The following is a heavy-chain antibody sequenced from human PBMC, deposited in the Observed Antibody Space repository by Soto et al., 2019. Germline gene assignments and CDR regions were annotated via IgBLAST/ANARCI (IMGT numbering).Heavy chain of an antibody. CDR2: IFYSGRT. D-gene: IGHD3-10*01. Sequence: QVQLQESGPGLVKPSQTLSLTCTVSDDSISSGSYSWSWIRQHPGEGLEWIGYIFYSGRTYYNPSLKSRLTVSVDTSAKQFSLSLSSVTAADTAVYYCARGLRSNRGRDYYGMDVGGQGTTVTVSS. V-gene: IGHV4-31*03. CDR1: DDSISSGSYS. CDR3: ARGLRSNRGRDYYGMDV. J-gene: IGHJ6*02.